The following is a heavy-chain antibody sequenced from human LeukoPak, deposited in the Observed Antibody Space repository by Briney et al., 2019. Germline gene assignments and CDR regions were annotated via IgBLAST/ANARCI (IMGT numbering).Heavy chain of an antibody. Sequence: ASVKASCKASGYTFTSYAISWVRQAPGQGLEWMGWISADNGNTDYAQRFQGRVTMTTDTSTSTAYMELRSLRSDDTAVYYCTRRDPSLVGATTVFDPWGQGTLVTVSS. V-gene: IGHV1-18*01. J-gene: IGHJ5*02. D-gene: IGHD1-26*01. CDR3: TRRDPSLVGATTVFDP. CDR1: GYTFTSYA. CDR2: ISADNGNT.